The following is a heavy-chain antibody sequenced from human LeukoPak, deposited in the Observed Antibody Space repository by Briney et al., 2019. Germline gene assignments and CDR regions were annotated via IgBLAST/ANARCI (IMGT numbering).Heavy chain of an antibody. Sequence: SETLSLTCAVYGGSFSGYYWSWIRQPPGKGLEWIGEINHSGSTNYNPSLKSRVTISVDTSKNQFSLKLSSVTAADTAVYYCARQWELLSSDWYFDLWGRGTLVTVSS. V-gene: IGHV4-34*01. CDR3: ARQWELLSSDWYFDL. D-gene: IGHD1-26*01. CDR2: INHSGST. J-gene: IGHJ2*01. CDR1: GGSFSGYY.